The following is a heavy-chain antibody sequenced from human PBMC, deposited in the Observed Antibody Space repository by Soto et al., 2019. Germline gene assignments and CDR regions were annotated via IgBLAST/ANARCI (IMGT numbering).Heavy chain of an antibody. Sequence: QITLKESGPTLVKPTQTLTLTCTFSGLSLSTSGEAVGWIRQPPGKALEWLALIYWDADKRYNPTLKTRLTITKDTSINQVVLTLTNMDPVDTASYYCAHYVSTSPAGWFDPWGQGILVTVSS. V-gene: IGHV2-5*02. J-gene: IGHJ5*02. CDR1: GLSLSTSGEA. D-gene: IGHD3-10*02. CDR3: AHYVSTSPAGWFDP. CDR2: IYWDADK.